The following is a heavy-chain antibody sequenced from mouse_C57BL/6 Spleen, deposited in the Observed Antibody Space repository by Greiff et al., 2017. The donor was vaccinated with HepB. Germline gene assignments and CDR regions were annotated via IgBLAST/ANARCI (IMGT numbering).Heavy chain of an antibody. J-gene: IGHJ4*01. D-gene: IGHD2-5*01. Sequence: EVQLQQSGPELVKPGASVKISCKAPGYSFTDYNMNWVKQSNGKSLEWIGVINPNYGTTSYNQKFKGKATLTVDQSSSTAYMQLNSLTSEDSAVYYCARLQYYSNYGAMDYWGQGTSVTVSS. CDR1: GYSFTDYN. CDR3: ARLQYYSNYGAMDY. V-gene: IGHV1-39*01. CDR2: INPNYGTT.